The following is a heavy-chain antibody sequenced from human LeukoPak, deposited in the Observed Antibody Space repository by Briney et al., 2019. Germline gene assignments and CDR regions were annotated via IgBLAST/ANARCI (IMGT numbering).Heavy chain of an antibody. Sequence: SETLSLNCRVSGASISGYYWGWIRQPPGKGLEWIGHMYYSGGTTYNPSLKSRVSISLDTSKKHLSLKLSSVTAADTAVYYCAGTGLFFDYWSQGTLVTVSS. CDR3: AGTGLFFDY. CDR1: GASISGYY. V-gene: IGHV4-59*01. CDR2: MYYSGGT. J-gene: IGHJ4*02. D-gene: IGHD7-27*01.